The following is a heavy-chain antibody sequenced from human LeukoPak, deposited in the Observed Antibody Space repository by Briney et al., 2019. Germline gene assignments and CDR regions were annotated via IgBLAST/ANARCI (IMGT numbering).Heavy chain of an antibody. Sequence: GSLRLSCATSGFNFDRYTIHWVRQAPRKGLEWVSLAGWAGGTTFYSDSVRGRFTISRDSGRKSVYLQMNSLTTDDTAFYFCAKELDTMFFDYWGQGALVTVSS. J-gene: IGHJ4*02. CDR2: AGWAGGTT. D-gene: IGHD3-10*02. CDR3: AKELDTMFFDY. CDR1: GFNFDRYT. V-gene: IGHV3-43*01.